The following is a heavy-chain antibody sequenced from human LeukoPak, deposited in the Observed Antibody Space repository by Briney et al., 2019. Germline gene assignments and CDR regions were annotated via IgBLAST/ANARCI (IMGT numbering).Heavy chain of an antibody. Sequence: PSETLSLTCTVSGGSISSYCWSWIRQPPGKGLEWIGYIYYSGSTNYNPSLKSRVTISVDTSKNQFSLKLSSVTAADTAVYYCARHDYGGNEAFDIWGQGTMVTVSS. J-gene: IGHJ3*02. CDR1: GGSISSYC. D-gene: IGHD4-23*01. CDR3: ARHDYGGNEAFDI. CDR2: IYYSGST. V-gene: IGHV4-59*01.